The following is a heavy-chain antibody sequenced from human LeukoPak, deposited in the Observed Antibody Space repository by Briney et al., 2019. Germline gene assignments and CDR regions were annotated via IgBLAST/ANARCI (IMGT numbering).Heavy chain of an antibody. J-gene: IGHJ4*02. Sequence: QPGGSVRLSCAASGFTFSSYAMSWVRQAPGKGLEWVSAISGSGGSTYYADSVKGRFTISRDNSKNTLYLQMNSLRAEDTAVYYCAKDQGYSYGRPSDYWGQGTLVTVSS. CDR1: GFTFSSYA. CDR2: ISGSGGST. D-gene: IGHD5-18*01. V-gene: IGHV3-23*01. CDR3: AKDQGYSYGRPSDY.